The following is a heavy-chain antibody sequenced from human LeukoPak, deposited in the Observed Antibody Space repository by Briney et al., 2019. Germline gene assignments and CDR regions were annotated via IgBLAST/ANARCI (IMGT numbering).Heavy chain of an antibody. CDR3: ARVGVAVAGAGYYGMDV. CDR1: GGSISGYY. V-gene: IGHV4-59*01. J-gene: IGHJ6*02. CDR2: SHYTGST. D-gene: IGHD6-19*01. Sequence: NPSETLSLTCTVSGGSISGYYWSWIRQPPGKGLEWIAYSHYTGSTNHNPSLKSRLTISVDTSKNQFSLKLSSVTAADTAVYYCARVGVAVAGAGYYGMDVWGQGTTVIVSS.